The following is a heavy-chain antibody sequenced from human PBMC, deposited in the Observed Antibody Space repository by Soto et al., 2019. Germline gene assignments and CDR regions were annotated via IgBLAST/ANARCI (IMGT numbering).Heavy chain of an antibody. CDR1: DYTFTIYG. V-gene: IGHV1-18*01. CDR2: ISAYNGNT. Sequence: GXSVKVCCRASDYTFTIYGIRLVRQAPGQGLEWMGWISAYNGNTNYAQKLQGRVTMTTGTSTSTAYMELRSLRSDDTAVYYCARFDYGDFYYYYGMDVRGQGTTVTVSS. D-gene: IGHD4-17*01. CDR3: ARFDYGDFYYYYGMDV. J-gene: IGHJ6*02.